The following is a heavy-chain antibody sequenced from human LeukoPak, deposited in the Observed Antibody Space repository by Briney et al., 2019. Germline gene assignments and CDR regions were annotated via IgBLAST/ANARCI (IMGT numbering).Heavy chain of an antibody. CDR2: ISYDGSNK. V-gene: IGHV3-30-3*01. Sequence: GGSLRLSCAASGFTFSSYAMHWVRQAPGKGLEWVAVISYDGSNKYYADSVKGRFTISRDNSKNTLYLQMNSLRAEDTAVYYCASGINEVVTDSIILSPEWGQGTLVTVSS. D-gene: IGHD2-21*02. CDR1: GFTFSSYA. J-gene: IGHJ4*02. CDR3: ASGINEVVTDSIILSPE.